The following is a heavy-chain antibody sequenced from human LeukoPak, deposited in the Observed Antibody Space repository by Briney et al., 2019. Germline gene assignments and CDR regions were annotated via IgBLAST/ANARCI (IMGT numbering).Heavy chain of an antibody. J-gene: IGHJ6*02. D-gene: IGHD3-10*01. V-gene: IGHV4-34*01. Sequence: SETLSLTCAVYGGSFSGYYWSWIRQPPGKGLEWIGEINHSGSTNYNPSLKSRVTISVDTSKNQFSLKLSSVTAADTAVYYCAIGDSGSYSYGMDVWGQGTLVTVSS. CDR3: AIGDSGSYSYGMDV. CDR1: GGSFSGYY. CDR2: INHSGST.